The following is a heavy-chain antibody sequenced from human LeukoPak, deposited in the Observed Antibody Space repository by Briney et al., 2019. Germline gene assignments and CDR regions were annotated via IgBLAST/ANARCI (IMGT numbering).Heavy chain of an antibody. J-gene: IGHJ4*02. Sequence: SSETLSLTCTVSGGSISSRSFYWGWIRQPPGKGLEWIGSIYYSGSTYYNPSLKSRVTISVDTSKNQFSLKLSSVTAADTAVYYCARLPGSPTGDWDYFDYWGQGTLVTVSS. CDR3: ARLPGSPTGDWDYFDY. D-gene: IGHD7-27*01. V-gene: IGHV4-39*01. CDR2: IYYSGST. CDR1: GGSISSRSFY.